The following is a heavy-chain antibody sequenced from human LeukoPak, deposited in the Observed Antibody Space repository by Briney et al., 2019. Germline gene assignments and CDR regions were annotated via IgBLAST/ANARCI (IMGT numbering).Heavy chain of an antibody. CDR3: ARHSGYHSTMYLDY. Sequence: SVKVSCKTSGGTSNSHAISWVRQAPGQGLEWMGGITAIFRTANYAQKFQGRVTVTADEFMSTVYMELSSLRSEDTAVYYCARHSGYHSTMYLDYWGQGTLVTVSS. D-gene: IGHD3-22*01. V-gene: IGHV1-69*13. CDR2: ITAIFRTA. J-gene: IGHJ4*02. CDR1: GGTSNSHA.